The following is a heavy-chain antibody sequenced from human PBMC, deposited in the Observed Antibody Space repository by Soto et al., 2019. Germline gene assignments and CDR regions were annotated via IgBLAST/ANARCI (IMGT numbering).Heavy chain of an antibody. CDR1: GGSISSSNW. J-gene: IGHJ5*02. CDR3: ARDSSLRYSSSWYSGWFDP. Sequence: QVQLQESGPGLVKPSGTLSLTCAVSGGSISSSNWWSWVRQPPGKGLEWIGEIYHSGSTNYNPSLRSRVTISVDKSKNQFSLKLSSVTAADTAVYYCARDSSLRYSSSWYSGWFDPWGQGTLVTVSS. D-gene: IGHD6-13*01. CDR2: IYHSGST. V-gene: IGHV4-4*02.